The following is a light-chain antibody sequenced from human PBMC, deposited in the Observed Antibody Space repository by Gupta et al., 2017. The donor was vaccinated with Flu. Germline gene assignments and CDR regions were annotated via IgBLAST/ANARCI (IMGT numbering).Light chain of an antibody. CDR3: AAWDDSLNDVV. V-gene: IGLV1-44*01. CDR1: NSNIGSNT. CDR2: KNN. J-gene: IGLJ2*01. Sequence: QPVLPQPPSASGTPGPRVTISCSGSNSNIGSNTVNWYQQLPGTAPKLLIYKNNQRPSGVPDRFSDSKSGTSASLAISGLQSEDEADYYCAAWDDSLNDVVFGGGTKLTVL.